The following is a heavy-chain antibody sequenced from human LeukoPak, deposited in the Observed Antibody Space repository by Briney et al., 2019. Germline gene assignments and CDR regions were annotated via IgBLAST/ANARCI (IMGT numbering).Heavy chain of an antibody. D-gene: IGHD4-17*01. CDR2: VSSSGGNT. J-gene: IGHJ4*02. CDR1: GFTFTNYA. V-gene: IGHV3-23*01. Sequence: GGSLRLSCAASGFTFTNYAMTWVRQSPGKGLEWLSAVSSSGGNTYYAESVRGRFTISRDNSKNTVSLHMNSLRAEDTAVYYCAKAHDDYYFDYWGRGTRVTVSS. CDR3: AKAHDDYYFDY.